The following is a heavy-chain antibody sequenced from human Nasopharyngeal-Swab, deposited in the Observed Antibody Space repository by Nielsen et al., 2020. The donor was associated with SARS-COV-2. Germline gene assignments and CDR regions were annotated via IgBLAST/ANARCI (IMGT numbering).Heavy chain of an antibody. J-gene: IGHJ5*02. CDR1: GGSISSGGYY. CDR3: ARDRTAAPGIWFDP. D-gene: IGHD6-13*01. CDR2: IYYSGST. Sequence: SETLSLTCTVSGGSISSGGYYWSWIRQHPGKGLVWIGYIYYSGSTYYNPSLKSRVTISVDTSKNQFSLKLSSVTAADTAVYYCARDRTAAPGIWFDPWGQGTLVTVSS. V-gene: IGHV4-31*03.